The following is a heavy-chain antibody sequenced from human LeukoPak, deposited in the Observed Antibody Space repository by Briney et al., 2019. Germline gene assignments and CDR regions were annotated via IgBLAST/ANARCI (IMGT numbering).Heavy chain of an antibody. CDR3: ARMGDYRDAFDI. CDR2: ISSSSSYI. J-gene: IGHJ3*02. V-gene: IGHV3-21*04. D-gene: IGHD4-11*01. Sequence: PGGSLRLSCAASGFTFSSYSMNWVRQAPGKGLEWVSSISSSSSYIYYADSVKGRFTISRDNAKNSLYLQMNSLRAEDTALYYCARMGDYRDAFDIWGQGTMVTVSS. CDR1: GFTFSSYS.